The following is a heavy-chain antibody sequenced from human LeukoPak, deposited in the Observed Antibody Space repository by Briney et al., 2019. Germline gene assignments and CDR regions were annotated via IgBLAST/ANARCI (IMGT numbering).Heavy chain of an antibody. CDR2: ISGTGGST. D-gene: IGHD1-26*01. CDR3: SKDRGFSGSYYGSEF. V-gene: IGHV3-23*01. J-gene: IGHJ4*02. Sequence: GGSLRLSCAASGFTFAGSAMNSVRQAPGKGLEWVSAISGTGGSTYYADSVKGRFTISRDNSKNTLYLQMNSLRAEDTAMYYCSKDRGFSGSYYGSEFWGQGALVTVSS. CDR1: GFTFAGSA.